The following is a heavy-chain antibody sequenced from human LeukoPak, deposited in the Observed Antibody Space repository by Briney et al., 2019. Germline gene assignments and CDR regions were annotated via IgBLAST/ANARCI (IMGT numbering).Heavy chain of an antibody. Sequence: GASVKVSCKASGYTFTSYGISWVRQAPGQGLEWMGWISAYNGNTNYAQKLQGRVTMTTGTSTSTAYMELRSLRSDDTAVYYCARLGAAAGYLGAFDIWGQGTMVTVSS. CDR1: GYTFTSYG. V-gene: IGHV1-18*01. CDR3: ARLGAAAGYLGAFDI. D-gene: IGHD6-13*01. J-gene: IGHJ3*02. CDR2: ISAYNGNT.